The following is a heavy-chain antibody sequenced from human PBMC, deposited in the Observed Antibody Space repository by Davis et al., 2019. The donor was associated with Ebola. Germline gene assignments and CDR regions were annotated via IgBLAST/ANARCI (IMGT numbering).Heavy chain of an antibody. CDR3: AREEVFGVGRTACYGMDV. CDR2: ISGSGGST. V-gene: IGHV3-23*01. D-gene: IGHD3-3*01. CDR1: VITFSSYA. Sequence: GESLKISCTDSVITFSSYAMTWVRQAPGKGLEWVSAISGSGGSTYYADSVQGRFTISRDNAENSLYLQMSSLRAEDTAVYYCAREEVFGVGRTACYGMDVWGKGTTVTVSS. J-gene: IGHJ6*04.